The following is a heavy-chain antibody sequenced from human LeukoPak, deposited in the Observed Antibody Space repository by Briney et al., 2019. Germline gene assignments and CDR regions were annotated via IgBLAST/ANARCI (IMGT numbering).Heavy chain of an antibody. CDR1: GGSISSSSFY. D-gene: IGHD5-24*01. CDR3: ARDSRDAYTLDY. J-gene: IGHJ4*02. Sequence: SETLSLTCTVSGGSISSSSFYWSWIRQPPGKGLEWIGSIYYSKNTYYNPSLKSRVTISADTSKNQFSLTLGSVTAADTAVYYCARDSRDAYTLDYWGQGTLVTVSS. CDR2: IYYSKNT. V-gene: IGHV4-39*07.